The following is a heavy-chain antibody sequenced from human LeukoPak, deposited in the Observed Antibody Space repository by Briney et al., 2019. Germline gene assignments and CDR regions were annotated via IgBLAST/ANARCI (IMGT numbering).Heavy chain of an antibody. V-gene: IGHV4-39*07. CDR1: GGSISSSSYS. Sequence: PSETLSLTCSASGGSISSSSYSWGWIRQPPGKGLEWIGSIYYSGSTYYNPSLKSRVTISVDTSKKQFSLRLTSVTAADTAVYYCARDPDYWGQGTLVTVSS. CDR3: ARDPDY. J-gene: IGHJ4*02. CDR2: IYYSGST.